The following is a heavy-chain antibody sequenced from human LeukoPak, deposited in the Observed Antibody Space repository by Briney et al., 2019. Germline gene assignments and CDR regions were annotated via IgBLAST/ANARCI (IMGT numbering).Heavy chain of an antibody. Sequence: GGSLRLSCAASGFTFSNAWMSWVRQAPGKGLEWVGRIKSKTDGGTTDYAAPVKGRFTISRDDSKNTLYLQMNNLKTEDTAVYYCTTDLLYIARNFDYWGQGTLVTVSS. J-gene: IGHJ4*02. CDR1: GFTFSNAW. CDR3: TTDLLYIARNFDY. V-gene: IGHV3-15*01. CDR2: IKSKTDGGTT. D-gene: IGHD2-2*02.